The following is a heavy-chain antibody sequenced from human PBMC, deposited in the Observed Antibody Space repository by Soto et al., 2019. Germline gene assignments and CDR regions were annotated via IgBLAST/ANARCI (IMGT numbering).Heavy chain of an antibody. Sequence: GGSLRLSCAASGFTFDDYAMHWVRQAPGKGLEWVSSISWNSGNIDYADSVKGRFTVSRENSKNTLYLQMNSLRAEDTALFYCAREVYVVVPAAGSFYYWGQGTLVTVSS. V-gene: IGHV3-9*01. D-gene: IGHD2-2*01. J-gene: IGHJ4*02. CDR1: GFTFDDYA. CDR2: ISWNSGNI. CDR3: AREVYVVVPAAGSFYY.